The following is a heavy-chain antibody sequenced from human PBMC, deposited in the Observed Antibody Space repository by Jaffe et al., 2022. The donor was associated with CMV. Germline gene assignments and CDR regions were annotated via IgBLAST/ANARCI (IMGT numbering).Heavy chain of an antibody. CDR3: ARDVVLRQLAVFGVVIDKYYFDY. CDR1: GYTFTSYG. J-gene: IGHJ4*02. D-gene: IGHD3-3*01. Sequence: QVQLVQSGAEVKKPGASVKVSCKASGYTFTSYGISWVRQAPGQGLEWMGWISAYNGNTNYAQKLQGRVTMTTDTSTSTAYMELRSLRSDDTAVYYCARDVVLRQLAVFGVVIDKYYFDYWGQGTLVTVSS. V-gene: IGHV1-18*01. CDR2: ISAYNGNT.